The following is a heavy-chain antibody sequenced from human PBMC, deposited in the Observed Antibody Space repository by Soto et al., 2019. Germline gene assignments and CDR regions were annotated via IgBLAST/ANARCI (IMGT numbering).Heavy chain of an antibody. CDR1: GFTFSIYA. V-gene: IGHV3-23*01. Sequence: EVQLLESGGGLIQPGGSLRLSCAASGFTFSIYAMSWVRQAPGKGLEWVSGMTGSGDRIYYADSVKGRFTISRANSKNTLYLQRNGLGAEDRAVYYCATELEDWGQGILVTVSS. CDR3: ATELED. CDR2: MTGSGDRI. J-gene: IGHJ4*02. D-gene: IGHD1-1*01.